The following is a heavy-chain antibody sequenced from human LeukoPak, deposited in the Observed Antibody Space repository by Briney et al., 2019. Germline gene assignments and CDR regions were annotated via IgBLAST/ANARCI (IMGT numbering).Heavy chain of an antibody. Sequence: GGSLRLSCEASGFIFSSYYMNWVRQAPGKGLEWVSCISSNSQYIYYADSVKGRFNISRDNTKNLLFLHMNGLRVEDTAVYYCARATSRSPRPFDPWGQGIMVTVSS. V-gene: IGHV3-21*06. J-gene: IGHJ5*02. CDR2: ISSNSQYI. CDR3: ARATSRSPRPFDP. CDR1: GFIFSSYY.